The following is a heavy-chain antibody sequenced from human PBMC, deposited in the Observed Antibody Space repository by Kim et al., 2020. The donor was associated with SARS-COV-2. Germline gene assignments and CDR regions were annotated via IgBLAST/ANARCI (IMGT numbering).Heavy chain of an antibody. CDR2: INPNSGGT. V-gene: IGHV1-2*02. CDR3: ARVPYNWNDAAFDI. CDR1: GYTFTGYY. J-gene: IGHJ3*02. D-gene: IGHD1-1*01. Sequence: ASVKVSCKASGYTFTGYYMHWVRQAPGQGLEWMGWINPNSGGTNYAQKFQGRVTMTRDTSISTAYMELSRLRSDDTAVYYCARVPYNWNDAAFDIWGQGTMVTVSS.